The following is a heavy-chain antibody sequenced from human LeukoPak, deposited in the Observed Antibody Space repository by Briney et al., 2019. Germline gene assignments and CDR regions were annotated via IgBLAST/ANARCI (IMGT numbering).Heavy chain of an antibody. CDR3: TTGVYYYYAMDV. D-gene: IGHD2-8*01. CDR1: GFTFRNAW. Sequence: GGSLRLSCAASGFTFRNAWMTWVRQAPGEGLEWVGHVERTADGGTTDYAAPVRGRFTMSRDDSKNTLYLQMNSLKTGDTAVYYCTTGVYYYYAMDVWGQGTTVTVSS. V-gene: IGHV3-15*04. J-gene: IGHJ6*02. CDR2: VERTADGGTT.